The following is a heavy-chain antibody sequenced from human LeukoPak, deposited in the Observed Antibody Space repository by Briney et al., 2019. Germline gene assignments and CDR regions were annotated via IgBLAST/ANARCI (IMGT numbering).Heavy chain of an antibody. CDR1: GGSMNNYY. CDR3: ASGRFPEARADY. Sequence: NTSETLSLTCTVSGGSMNNYYWSWVRRPPGKGLEWIGYIYYRETPTYNPSLKSRLTISVDTSKGQFSLKLTSVTAADTAVYYCASGRFPEARADYWGPGTLVTVSS. D-gene: IGHD3-16*01. J-gene: IGHJ4*02. CDR2: IYYRETP. V-gene: IGHV4-59*01.